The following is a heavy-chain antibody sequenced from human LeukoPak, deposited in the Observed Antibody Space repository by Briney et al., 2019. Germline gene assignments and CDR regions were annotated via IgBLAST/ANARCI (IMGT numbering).Heavy chain of an antibody. CDR1: GGSFSGYY. CDR2: INHSGST. D-gene: IGHD3-10*01. V-gene: IGHV4-34*01. J-gene: IGHJ5*02. Sequence: PSETLSLTCAVYGGSFSGYYWSWLRQPPGKGLEWLGEINHSGSTNYNPSLKSRVTISVDTSKNQFSLKLNSVTAADTAVYYCASSMVRGVRNPNWFDPWGQGTLVTVSS. CDR3: ASSMVRGVRNPNWFDP.